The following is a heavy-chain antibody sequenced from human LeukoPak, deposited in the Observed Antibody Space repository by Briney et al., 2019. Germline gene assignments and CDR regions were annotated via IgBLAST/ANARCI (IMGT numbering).Heavy chain of an antibody. CDR2: IYYSGST. Sequence: SETLSLTCTVSGGSISSSSYYWGWIRQPPGKGLEWIGSIYYSGSTYYNPSLKSRVTISVDTSKNQFSLKLSSVTAADTAVYYCASGPSGYSYGYVVYWGQGTLVTVSS. D-gene: IGHD5-18*01. V-gene: IGHV4-39*01. CDR1: GGSISSSSYY. CDR3: ASGPSGYSYGYVVY. J-gene: IGHJ4*02.